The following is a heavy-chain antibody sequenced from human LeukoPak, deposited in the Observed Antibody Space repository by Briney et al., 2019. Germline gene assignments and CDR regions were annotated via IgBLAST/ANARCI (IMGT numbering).Heavy chain of an antibody. CDR1: GGSFNSYT. D-gene: IGHD6-6*01. CDR2: VNPFSGTA. J-gene: IGHJ4*02. Sequence: SVKVSCKSSGGSFNSYTISWVRQAPGQGLLEWMGGVNPFSGTANYAQQFQGRLTIISDESTRTAYMELSSPGSEDTAVYYCARTKHLVGYFFDFWGQGTLVTVSS. CDR3: ARTKHLVGYFFDF. V-gene: IGHV1-69*13.